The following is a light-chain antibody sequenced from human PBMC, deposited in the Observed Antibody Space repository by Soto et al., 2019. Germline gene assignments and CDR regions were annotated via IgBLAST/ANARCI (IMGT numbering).Light chain of an antibody. Sequence: EIVLTQSPGTLSLSPGERATLSCRASQTVASNYLAWYQHKPGQAPRLLIYGASSRATGIPDRFSGSGSGTDFTLAISRLEPEDCAVYYFRQVESLITVGQGTRLEIK. V-gene: IGKV3-20*01. J-gene: IGKJ5*01. CDR3: RQVESLIT. CDR2: GAS. CDR1: QTVASNY.